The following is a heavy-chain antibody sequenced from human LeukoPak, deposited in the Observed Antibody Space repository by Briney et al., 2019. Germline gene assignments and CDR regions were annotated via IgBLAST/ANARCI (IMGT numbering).Heavy chain of an antibody. Sequence: GESLKISCKGSGYSFTSYWIGWVRQMPGKGLEWMGIIYPGDSDTRYSPSFQGQVTISADKSISTAYLQWSSLKASDTAMYYCARLGEWLASHDASDIWGQGTMVTVSS. CDR3: ARLGEWLASHDASDI. CDR1: GYSFTSYW. V-gene: IGHV5-51*01. D-gene: IGHD3-3*01. CDR2: IYPGDSDT. J-gene: IGHJ3*02.